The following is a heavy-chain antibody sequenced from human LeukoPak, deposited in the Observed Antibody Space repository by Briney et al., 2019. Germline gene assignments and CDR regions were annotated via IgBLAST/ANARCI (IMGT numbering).Heavy chain of an antibody. D-gene: IGHD1-26*01. CDR3: AKDHGWELLNAFDI. V-gene: IGHV3-23*01. J-gene: IGHJ3*02. Sequence: PGGSLRLSCAASGFTFSSYAMSWVRQAPGEGLEWVSAISGSGGSTYYADSVKGRFTISGDNSKNTLYLQMNSLRAEDTAVYYCAKDHGWELLNAFDIWGQGTMVTVSS. CDR2: ISGSGGST. CDR1: GFTFSSYA.